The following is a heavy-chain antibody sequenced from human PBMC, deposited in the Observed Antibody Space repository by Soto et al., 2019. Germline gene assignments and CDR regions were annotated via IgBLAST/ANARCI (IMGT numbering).Heavy chain of an antibody. J-gene: IGHJ4*02. CDR2: SYPGDSAT. CDR3: VRLLDDSRGYYYFDY. D-gene: IGHD3-22*01. V-gene: IGHV5-51*01. Sequence: GASLKISCKDYAYRFTNNWIAWVRQMPGKGLEWMGSSYPGDSATRYSPSFEGQVTISADEAIDTAYLQWSSLKASDTAVYFCVRLLDDSRGYYYFDYWGQGALVTVSS. CDR1: AYRFTNNW.